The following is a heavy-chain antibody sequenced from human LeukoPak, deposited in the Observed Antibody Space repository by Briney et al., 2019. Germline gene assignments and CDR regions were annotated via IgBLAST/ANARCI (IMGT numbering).Heavy chain of an antibody. CDR2: IYSGGST. CDR3: AKDLTYYYDSTGYYFDY. Sequence: GGSLRLSCAASGFTVSSNYMSWVRQAPGKGLEWVSVIYSGGSTYYADSVKGRFTISRDNSKNTLYLQLNSLRAEDTAIYYCAKDLTYYYDSTGYYFDYWGQGTLVTVSS. J-gene: IGHJ4*02. CDR1: GFTVSSNY. V-gene: IGHV3-53*01. D-gene: IGHD3-22*01.